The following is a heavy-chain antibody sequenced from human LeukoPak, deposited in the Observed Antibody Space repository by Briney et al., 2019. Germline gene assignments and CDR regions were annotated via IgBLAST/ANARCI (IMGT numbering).Heavy chain of an antibody. Sequence: GGSLRLSCAASGFTFSSYAMSWVRQAPGKGLEWVSAISGSGGSTYYADSVKGRFTISRDNSKNTLYLQMNSLRAEDTAVYYCAKDKCSGGSCYYDYWGQGTLVTVSS. CDR3: AKDKCSGGSCYYDY. CDR2: ISGSGGST. J-gene: IGHJ4*02. V-gene: IGHV3-23*01. CDR1: GFTFSSYA. D-gene: IGHD2-15*01.